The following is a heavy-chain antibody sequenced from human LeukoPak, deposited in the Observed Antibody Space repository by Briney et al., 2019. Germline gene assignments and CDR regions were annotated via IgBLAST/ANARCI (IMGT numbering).Heavy chain of an antibody. V-gene: IGHV3-21*01. CDR1: GFTFSNFA. CDR3: ARSGSPFRFVDV. D-gene: IGHD3-10*01. J-gene: IGHJ6*02. Sequence: GGSLRLSCAASGFTFSNFAMNWVRQAPGKGLEWVSSISSSSSYIYYADSVKGRFTISRDNAKNSLYLQMNSLRAEDTAVYYCARSGSPFRFVDVWGQGTTVTVSS. CDR2: ISSSSSYI.